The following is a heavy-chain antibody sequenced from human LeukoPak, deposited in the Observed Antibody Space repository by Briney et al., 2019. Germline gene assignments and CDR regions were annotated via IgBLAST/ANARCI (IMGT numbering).Heavy chain of an antibody. CDR2: ISSSGSTI. CDR3: AREYDILTGSRPDAFDI. J-gene: IGHJ3*02. V-gene: IGHV3-11*04. D-gene: IGHD3-9*01. Sequence: GGSLRLSCAASGFTFSDYYMSWIRQAPGKGLEWVSYISSSGSTIYYADSVKGRFTISRDNAKNSLYLQMNSLRAEDTAVYYCAREYDILTGSRPDAFDIWGQGTMVTVSS. CDR1: GFTFSDYY.